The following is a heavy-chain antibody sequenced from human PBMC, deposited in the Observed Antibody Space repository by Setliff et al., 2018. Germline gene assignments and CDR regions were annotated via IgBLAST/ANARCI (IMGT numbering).Heavy chain of an antibody. D-gene: IGHD2-15*01. J-gene: IGHJ6*03. CDR2: IKQDESEK. V-gene: IGHV3-7*01. Sequence: GGSLRLSCAASGFTFTNYWINWVRQAPGKELEWVANIKQDESEKHYADSVRGRFTVSRDVSRHTVYLQMSSLRADDTALYYCARDQGRLRSYSHFYYMDVWGKGTTVTVSS. CDR3: ARDQGRLRSYSHFYYMDV. CDR1: GFTFTNYW.